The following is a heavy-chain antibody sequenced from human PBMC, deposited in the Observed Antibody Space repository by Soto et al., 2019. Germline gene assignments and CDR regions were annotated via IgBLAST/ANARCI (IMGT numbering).Heavy chain of an antibody. V-gene: IGHV4-59*01. D-gene: IGHD4-17*01. CDR2: IYYSGST. J-gene: IGHJ5*02. CDR1: GGSISSYY. Sequence: SETLSLTCTVSGGSISSYYWSWIRQPPGKGLEWIGYIYYSGSTNYNPSLKSRVTISVDTSKNQFSLKLSSVTAADTAVYYCATTSYGDYPFFDPWGQGTLVTVSS. CDR3: ATTSYGDYPFFDP.